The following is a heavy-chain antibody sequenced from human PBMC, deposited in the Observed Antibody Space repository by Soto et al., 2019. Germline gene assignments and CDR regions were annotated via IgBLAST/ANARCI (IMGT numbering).Heavy chain of an antibody. J-gene: IGHJ6*02. CDR3: ASQLAVAVYYYYYGMDV. CDR1: GGSISSSSYY. V-gene: IGHV4-39*01. D-gene: IGHD6-19*01. CDR2: IYYSGST. Sequence: SETLSLTCTVSGGSISSSSYYWGWIRQPPGKGLEWIGSIYYSGSTYYNPSLKSRVTISVDTSTNQFSLKLSSVTAADTAVYYCASQLAVAVYYYYYGMDVWGQGTTVTVSS.